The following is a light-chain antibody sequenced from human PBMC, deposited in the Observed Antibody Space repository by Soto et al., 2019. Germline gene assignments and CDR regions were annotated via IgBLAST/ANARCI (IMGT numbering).Light chain of an antibody. CDR2: KVS. CDR1: QSLVYSDGNTY. Sequence: DVVMTQSPLSLSVTLGQPASISCRSSQSLVYSDGNTYLNWFHQRPGQSPRRLIYKVSNRDSGVPDRFSGYGSGTDFTLKISRVEAEDVGVYYSMQGTHWPPVTFGGWTKVEIK. V-gene: IGKV2-30*01. CDR3: MQGTHWPPVT. J-gene: IGKJ4*01.